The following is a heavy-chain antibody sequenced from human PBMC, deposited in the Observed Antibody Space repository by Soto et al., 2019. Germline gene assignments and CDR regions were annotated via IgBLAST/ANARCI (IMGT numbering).Heavy chain of an antibody. V-gene: IGHV1-18*01. CDR2: ISAHKGKT. D-gene: IGHD3-9*01. Sequence: QVQLLQSGAEVKKPGASVKVSCKASGYTFTSYGISWVRQAPGQGLKWMGWISAHKGKTIYAQKLQGVITITTYTATSTASMEQRSLRSDDTAGYYCARALTPIDYLGQATLVTVSS. CDR1: GYTFTSYG. J-gene: IGHJ4*02. CDR3: ARALTPIDY.